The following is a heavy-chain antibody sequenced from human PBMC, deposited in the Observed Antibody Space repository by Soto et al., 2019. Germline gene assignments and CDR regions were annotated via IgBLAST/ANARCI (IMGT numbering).Heavy chain of an antibody. CDR1: GYTFTSNG. Sequence: QVQLVQSGAEVKKPGASVKVSCKASGYTFTSNGISWVRQAPGQGLEWMGWISAYNGNTNYAQKLQGRVTMTTDTTTSKAFMEQRSLRSDDTAVYSCAREGGRFARFDPWGQGTLVTVSS. V-gene: IGHV1-18*01. J-gene: IGHJ5*02. CDR3: AREGGRFARFDP. CDR2: ISAYNGNT. D-gene: IGHD1-26*01.